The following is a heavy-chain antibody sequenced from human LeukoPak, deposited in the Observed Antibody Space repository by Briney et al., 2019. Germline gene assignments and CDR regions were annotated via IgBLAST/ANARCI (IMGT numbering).Heavy chain of an antibody. CDR2: ISYDGSNK. V-gene: IGHV3-30*18. J-gene: IGHJ4*02. CDR1: GFTFSNYG. CDR3: AKDRGGTYFWDY. D-gene: IGHD2/OR15-2a*01. Sequence: PGGSLRLSCAASGFTFSNYGMHWVRQAPGKGLEWVAVISYDGSNKYYADSVKGRFTISRDNSKNTLHLEMNSLRAEDTAVYYCAKDRGGTYFWDYWGQGTLVTVSS.